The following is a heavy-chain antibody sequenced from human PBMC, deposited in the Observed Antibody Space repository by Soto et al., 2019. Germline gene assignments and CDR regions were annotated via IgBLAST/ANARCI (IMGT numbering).Heavy chain of an antibody. Sequence: EVQLVESGGGLVQPGRSLRLSCAASGFTFDDYAMHWVRQAPGKGLEWVSGISWNSGSIGYADSVKGRFTISRDNAKNSLYLQMNSLRAEDTALYYCAGYSGYAGGYWGQGTLVTVSS. D-gene: IGHD5-12*01. CDR2: ISWNSGSI. CDR1: GFTFDDYA. V-gene: IGHV3-9*01. CDR3: AGYSGYAGGY. J-gene: IGHJ4*02.